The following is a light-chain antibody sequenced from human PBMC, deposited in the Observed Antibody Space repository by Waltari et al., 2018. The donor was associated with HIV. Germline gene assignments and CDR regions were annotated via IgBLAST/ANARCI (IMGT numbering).Light chain of an antibody. Sequence: QSVLPQPPSVSAAPGQKVTISCFGSSSTIGNNYVTWYQQLPGTAPKLLIYDNNKRPSGIPDRFSGSKSGTSATLGITGLQTGDEADYYCGTWDSSLSAGVFGGGTKLTVL. J-gene: IGLJ3*02. CDR1: SSTIGNNY. V-gene: IGLV1-51*01. CDR2: DNN. CDR3: GTWDSSLSAGV.